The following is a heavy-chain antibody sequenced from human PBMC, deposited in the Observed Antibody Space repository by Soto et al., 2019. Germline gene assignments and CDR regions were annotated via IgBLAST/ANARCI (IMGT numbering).Heavy chain of an antibody. CDR1: GITFTRSA. CDR2: IVVGSGNS. V-gene: IGHV1-58*02. D-gene: IGHD3-3*01. Sequence: SVKVSCKASGITFTRSAMQWVRQARGQRLEWIGWIVVGSGNSNYAQKFQERVTITTDMSTSTVYMELSSLRSEDTAVYYCARGTELRFLEWLLYDYYYYMDVWGKGTTVTVSS. CDR3: ARGTELRFLEWLLYDYYYYMDV. J-gene: IGHJ6*03.